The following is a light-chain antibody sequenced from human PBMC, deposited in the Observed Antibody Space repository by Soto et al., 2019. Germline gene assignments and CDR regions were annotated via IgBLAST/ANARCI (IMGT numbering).Light chain of an antibody. CDR3: QQRISWPLT. J-gene: IGKJ4*01. CDR2: DAS. Sequence: EIMLKPSPATLSLSPVERATLSCRASQSVNGLLGWYQQRPGQAPRLLISDASKRATGIPARFSGSGFETDFTLTISSLEPEDFAVYYCQQRISWPLTFGGGTKVDIK. CDR1: QSVNGL. V-gene: IGKV3-11*01.